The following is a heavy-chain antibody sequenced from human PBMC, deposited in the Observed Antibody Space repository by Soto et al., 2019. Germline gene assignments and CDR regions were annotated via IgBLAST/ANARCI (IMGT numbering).Heavy chain of an antibody. CDR2: IIPIFGTA. CDR3: ARENWLRPEENYYYYYGMDV. CDR1: GGTFSSYA. D-gene: IGHD5-12*01. Sequence: QVQLVQSGAEVKKPGSSVKVSCKASGGTFSSYAISWVRQAPGQGLEWMGGIIPIFGTANYAQKFQGRVTITADESTSTAYMELSSLRSEDTAVYYCARENWLRPEENYYYYYGMDVWGQGTTVTVSS. J-gene: IGHJ6*02. V-gene: IGHV1-69*01.